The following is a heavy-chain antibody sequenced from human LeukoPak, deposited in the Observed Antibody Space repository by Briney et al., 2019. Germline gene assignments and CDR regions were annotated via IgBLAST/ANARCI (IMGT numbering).Heavy chain of an antibody. V-gene: IGHV3-30*02. CDR2: IRYDGSNK. CDR1: GFTFSSYG. J-gene: IGHJ6*03. CDR3: AKVTGITIFGVTLMKDYYYMDV. Sequence: GGSLRLSCAASGFTFSSYGMHWVRQAPGKGLEWVAFIRYDGSNKYYADSVKGRFTISRDNSKNTLYLQMNSLRAEDTAVYYCAKVTGITIFGVTLMKDYYYMDVWGKGTTVTVSS. D-gene: IGHD3-3*01.